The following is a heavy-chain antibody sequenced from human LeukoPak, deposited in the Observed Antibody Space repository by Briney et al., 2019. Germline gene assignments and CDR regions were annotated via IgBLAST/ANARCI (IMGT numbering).Heavy chain of an antibody. V-gene: IGHV6-1*01. Sequence: SQTLSLTCAISGDSFSSNSAAWNWIRQSPSRGLEWLGRTYYRSKLYNDYAVSVKSLITINPDTSENHFSLQLNSVTPEDTAVYYCARGYGYYFDYWGQGTLVTVSS. CDR3: ARGYGYYFDY. D-gene: IGHD5-18*01. CDR2: TYYRSKLYN. CDR1: GDSFSSNSAA. J-gene: IGHJ4*02.